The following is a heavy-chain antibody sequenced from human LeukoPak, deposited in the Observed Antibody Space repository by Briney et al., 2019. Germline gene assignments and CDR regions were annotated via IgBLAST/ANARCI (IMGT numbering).Heavy chain of an antibody. D-gene: IGHD2-2*01. CDR1: GFTVSSNY. Sequence: GGSLRLSCAASGFTVSSNYMSWVRQAPGKGLEWVSVIYSGGSTYYADSVKGRFTISRDNSKNTLYLQMNSLRAEDTAVYYCARDCSSTSCYDTFDYWGQGTLVTVSS. J-gene: IGHJ4*02. V-gene: IGHV3-66*02. CDR2: IYSGGST. CDR3: ARDCSSTSCYDTFDY.